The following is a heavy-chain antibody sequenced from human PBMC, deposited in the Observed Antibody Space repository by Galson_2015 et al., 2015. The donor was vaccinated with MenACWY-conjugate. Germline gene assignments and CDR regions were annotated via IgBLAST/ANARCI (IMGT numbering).Heavy chain of an antibody. CDR1: GASVSSDSFY. J-gene: IGHJ5*02. V-gene: IGHV4-61*01. CDR3: ARKQPLNWFDP. Sequence: LSLTCTVSGASVSSDSFYWSWIRQPPGKGLEWIGYISYSGCTKYNPSLKSRVTISVDTSKNQFSLKLSSVTPADTAVFYCARKQPLNWFDPWGQGTLVTVSS. D-gene: IGHD5-18*01. CDR2: ISYSGCT.